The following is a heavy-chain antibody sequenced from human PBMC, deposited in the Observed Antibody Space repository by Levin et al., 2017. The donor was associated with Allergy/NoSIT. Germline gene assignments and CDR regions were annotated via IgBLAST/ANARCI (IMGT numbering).Heavy chain of an antibody. CDR2: ISWNGGTI. CDR3: VRDWTADISSQDCDY. V-gene: IGHV3-9*01. CDR1: GFNFENYA. J-gene: IGHJ4*02. D-gene: IGHD3-3*02. Sequence: GGSLRLSCAASGFNFENYAMHWVRQGPGKGLEWVSGISWNGGTIAYADSVKGRFTIARDNAKTSLFLQMNSLRAEDTAFYYCVRDWTADISSQDCDYWGQGTLVTVSS.